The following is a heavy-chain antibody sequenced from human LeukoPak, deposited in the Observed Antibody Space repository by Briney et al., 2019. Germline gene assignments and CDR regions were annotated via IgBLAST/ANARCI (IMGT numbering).Heavy chain of an antibody. J-gene: IGHJ4*02. CDR3: TRVVVDGHSDF. Sequence: GGSLRLSCAASGFRFSSYAMSWVRQAPGRGLEWISSIDIESTYTHFPDSIKGRFTISRDNAKNSLYLQMNSLRAEDTAVYYCTRVVVDGHSDFWGQGILVTVSS. V-gene: IGHV3-21*01. CDR2: IDIESTYT. D-gene: IGHD3-22*01. CDR1: GFRFSSYA.